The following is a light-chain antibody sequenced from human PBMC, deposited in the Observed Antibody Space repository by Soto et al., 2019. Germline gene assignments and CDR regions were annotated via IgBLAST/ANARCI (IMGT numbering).Light chain of an antibody. CDR3: AAWDDRVMGM. CDR2: RDN. Sequence: QSVLTQPPSASGTPGQRVTISCSGSDSNIGSNPVNWYQQLPGTAPKLLIYRDNQRPSGVPDRFSGSKSGTSASLAISGLQSEDEADYYCAAWDDRVMGMFGGGTKLTVL. CDR1: DSNIGSNP. J-gene: IGLJ3*02. V-gene: IGLV1-44*01.